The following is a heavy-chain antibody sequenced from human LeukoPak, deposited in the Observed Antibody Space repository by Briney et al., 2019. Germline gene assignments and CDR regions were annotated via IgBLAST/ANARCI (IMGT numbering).Heavy chain of an antibody. J-gene: IGHJ4*02. CDR1: GFAFDDYT. CDR2: ITWDGDST. V-gene: IGHV3-43*01. Sequence: GGSLRLSCAASGFAFDDYTMHWVRQTPGKGLEWVSLITWDGDSTYYADSVKGRFTISRDNSKNSLYLQMNSLRTEDTAFYYCAKDKFPSYSSAWYFFDYWGQGTLVTVSS. D-gene: IGHD6-19*01. CDR3: AKDKFPSYSSAWYFFDY.